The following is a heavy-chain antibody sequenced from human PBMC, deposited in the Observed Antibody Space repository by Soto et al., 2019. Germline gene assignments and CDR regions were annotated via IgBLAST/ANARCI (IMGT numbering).Heavy chain of an antibody. Sequence: GASVKVSCKASGYTFTSYAMHWVRQAPGQRLEWMGWINAGNGNTKYSQKFQGRVTITRDTSASTAYMELSSLRSEDTAVYYCARSWPNIVVVVAAAKGDAFDIWGQGTMVTVS. V-gene: IGHV1-3*01. CDR1: GYTFTSYA. J-gene: IGHJ3*02. CDR3: ARSWPNIVVVVAAAKGDAFDI. CDR2: INAGNGNT. D-gene: IGHD2-15*01.